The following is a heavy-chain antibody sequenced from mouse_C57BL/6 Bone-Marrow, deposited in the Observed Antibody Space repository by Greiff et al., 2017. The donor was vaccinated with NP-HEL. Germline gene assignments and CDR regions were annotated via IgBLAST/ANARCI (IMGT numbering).Heavy chain of an antibody. D-gene: IGHD6-1*01. CDR3: AFCGGYYAMDY. CDR1: GYTFTNYW. V-gene: IGHV1-63*01. Sequence: QVQLQQSGAELVRPGTSVKMSCKASGYTFTNYWIGWVKQRPGHGLEWIGDIYPGGGYTNYNEKFKGKATLTADKSSSTAYMQLSSLTSEDSSICDCAFCGGYYAMDYWGQGTSVTVSA. CDR2: IYPGGGYT. J-gene: IGHJ4*01.